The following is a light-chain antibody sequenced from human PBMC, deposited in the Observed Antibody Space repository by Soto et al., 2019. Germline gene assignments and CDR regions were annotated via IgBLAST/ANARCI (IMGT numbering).Light chain of an antibody. Sequence: SYELTQPPSVSVAPGQTATFTCGADNIGSKSVHWYQKKPGQAPLLVVFADSDRPPGIPARFSAFNSGNTAILTISMVEDGDEADYYCHVWDISGDQVVFGGGTK. CDR3: HVWDISGDQVV. J-gene: IGLJ2*01. CDR2: ADS. V-gene: IGLV3-21*02. CDR1: NIGSKS.